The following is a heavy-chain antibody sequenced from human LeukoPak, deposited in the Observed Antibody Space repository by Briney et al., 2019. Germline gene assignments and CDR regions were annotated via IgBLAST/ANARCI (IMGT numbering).Heavy chain of an antibody. CDR2: INPNSGGT. J-gene: IGHJ6*02. V-gene: IGHV1-2*04. Sequence: GASVKVSCKASGYTFTGYYMHWVRQAPGQGLEWMGWINPNSGGTNYAQKFQGWVTMTRDTSISTAYMELSRLRSDDTAVYYCARDLAAAGTGPNYYGMDVWGQGTTVTVSS. CDR1: GYTFTGYY. CDR3: ARDLAAAGTGPNYYGMDV. D-gene: IGHD6-13*01.